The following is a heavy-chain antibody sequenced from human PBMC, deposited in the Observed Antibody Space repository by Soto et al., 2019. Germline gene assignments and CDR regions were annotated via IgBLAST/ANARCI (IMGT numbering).Heavy chain of an antibody. V-gene: IGHV3-23*01. CDR3: AKADRTGGGWYSYYYYGKDV. Sequence: GGSLRLSCAASGFTFSSYAMSWVRQAPGKGLEWVSAISGSGGSTYYADSVKGRFTISRDNSKNTLYLQMNSLRAEDTAVYYCAKADRTGGGWYSYYYYGKDVWGQGTTVTVSS. J-gene: IGHJ6*02. D-gene: IGHD6-19*01. CDR2: ISGSGGST. CDR1: GFTFSSYA.